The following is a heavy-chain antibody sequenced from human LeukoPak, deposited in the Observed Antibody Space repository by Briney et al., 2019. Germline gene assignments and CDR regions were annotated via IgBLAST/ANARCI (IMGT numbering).Heavy chain of an antibody. V-gene: IGHV1-18*04. Sequence: ASVRVACKASGYTFTSYGISWVRQAPGQGLEWMGCISAYNGNTNYAQHVQGRVTMTTDTSTSTAYMELRSLRSDDTAVYYCARVLGGWFGESHEDYWGKGNLVTVSS. CDR1: GYTFTSYG. CDR3: ARVLGGWFGESHEDY. D-gene: IGHD3-10*01. J-gene: IGHJ4*02. CDR2: ISAYNGNT.